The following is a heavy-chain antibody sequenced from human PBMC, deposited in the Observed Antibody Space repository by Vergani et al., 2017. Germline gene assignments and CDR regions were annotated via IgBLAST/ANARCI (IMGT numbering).Heavy chain of an antibody. CDR2: IWYDGSNK. D-gene: IGHD2-2*01. J-gene: IGHJ6*02. V-gene: IGHV3-33*01. CDR1: GFTFSSYG. CDR3: ARAEYQLPNFYYYYGMDV. Sequence: VQLVESGGGLVQPGGSLKLSCAASGFTFSSYGMHWVRQAPGKGLEWVAVIWYDGSNKYYADSVKGRFTISRDNSKNTLYLQMNSLRAEDTAVYYCARAEYQLPNFYYYYGMDVWGQGTTVTVSS.